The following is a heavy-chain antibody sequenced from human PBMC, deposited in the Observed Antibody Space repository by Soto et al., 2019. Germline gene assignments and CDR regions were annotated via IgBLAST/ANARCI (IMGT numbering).Heavy chain of an antibody. CDR2: ISGYNGDT. J-gene: IGHJ6*02. Sequence: QGHLVQSGAEVKKPGASVKVSCKASGYTFTRYGISWVRQAPGQGLEWMGWISGYNGDTNYAQNLKDRVPMTIDTSTNTAYMGLRSLTSDDTAVYYCAKNGQPPYYYYGLDVWGQGTTVTVSS. CDR3: AKNGQPPYYYYGLDV. V-gene: IGHV1-18*01. D-gene: IGHD2-8*01. CDR1: GYTFTRYG.